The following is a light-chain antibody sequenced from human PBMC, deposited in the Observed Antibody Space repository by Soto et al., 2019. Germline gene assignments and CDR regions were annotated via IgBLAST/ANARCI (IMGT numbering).Light chain of an antibody. CDR1: QSVSSN. CDR3: KQYNNWPSGT. CDR2: GAS. J-gene: IGKJ1*01. V-gene: IGKV3-15*01. Sequence: EIVMTQSPATLSGSPGERATLSCRASQSVSSNLAWYQQKPGQAPRLLIYGASTRATGIPARFSGSGSGTEFTLTISSLQSEDFAVYYCKQYNNWPSGTFGQGTKVDTK.